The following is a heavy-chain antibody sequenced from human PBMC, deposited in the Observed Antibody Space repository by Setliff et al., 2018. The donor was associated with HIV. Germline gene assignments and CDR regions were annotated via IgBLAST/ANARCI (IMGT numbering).Heavy chain of an antibody. J-gene: IGHJ4*02. CDR2: ISAYSGET. CDR3: ARGWDYGVRKPED. D-gene: IGHD3-10*01. CDR1: GFAFTNYG. V-gene: IGHV1-18*01. Sequence: ASVKVSCKTSGFAFTNYGFTWVRQAPGQGLEWMGWISAYSGETFSTLKFRDRVTLTTDTYTNTAHMELRSLTYGDTAVYFCARGWDYGVRKPEDWGQGTLVTVS.